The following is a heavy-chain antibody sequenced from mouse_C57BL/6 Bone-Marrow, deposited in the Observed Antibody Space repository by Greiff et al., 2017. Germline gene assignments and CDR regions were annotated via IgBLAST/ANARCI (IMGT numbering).Heavy chain of an antibody. V-gene: IGHV5-6*01. CDR1: GFTFSSYG. J-gene: IGHJ3*01. CDR3: ARRRGVAY. CDR2: ISSGGSYT. Sequence: VQLQQSGGDLVKPGGSLKLSCAASGFTFSSYGMSWVRQPPDKRLEWVAAISSGGSYTYYPDSVKGRFTISRDNAKNTLYLQMSSLKSEDAAMYCCARRRGVAYWGQGTLVTVSA.